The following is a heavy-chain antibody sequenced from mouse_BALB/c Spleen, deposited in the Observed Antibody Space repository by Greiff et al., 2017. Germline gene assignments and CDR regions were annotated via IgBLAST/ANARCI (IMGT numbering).Heavy chain of an antibody. D-gene: IGHD2-14*01. V-gene: IGHV1-4*01. CDR2: INPSSGYT. J-gene: IGHJ2*01. CDR3: AREEDYRHNGDY. Sequence: QVHVKQSGAELARPGASVKMSCKASGYTFTSYTMHWVKQRPGQGLEWIGYINPSSGYTNYNQKFKDKATLTADKSSSTAYMQLSSLTSEDSAVYYCAREEDYRHNGDYWGQGTTRTVSS. CDR1: GYTFTSYT.